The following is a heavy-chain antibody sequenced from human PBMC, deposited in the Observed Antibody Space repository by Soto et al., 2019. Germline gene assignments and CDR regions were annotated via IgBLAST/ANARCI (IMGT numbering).Heavy chain of an antibody. J-gene: IGHJ4*02. Sequence: QVQLVQSGAEVKKPESSVKVSCKTSGGTFVRHVISWVRQAPGQGPEWMGKINPLSGISNYAQKFQDRVTFTADTDSSTAYMELRSLRSDDTAVYYCATPACAATWCSPSHNLDHWGQGTRVTVSS. CDR1: GGTFVRHV. CDR2: INPLSGIS. V-gene: IGHV1-69*09. CDR3: ATPACAATWCSPSHNLDH. D-gene: IGHD2-8*02.